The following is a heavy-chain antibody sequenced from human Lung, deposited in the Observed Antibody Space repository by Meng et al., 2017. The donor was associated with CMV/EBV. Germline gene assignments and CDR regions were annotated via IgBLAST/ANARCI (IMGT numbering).Heavy chain of an antibody. CDR3: ARDLYDFWSGWSY. V-gene: IGHV3-21*01. Sequence: SCAASGFTFSSYSMNWVRQAPGKGLEWVSSISSSSSYIYYADSVKGRFTISRDNAKNSLYLQMNSLRAEDTAVYYCARDLYDFWSGWSYWGQGTXVNGAS. D-gene: IGHD3-3*01. CDR2: ISSSSSYI. CDR1: GFTFSSYS. J-gene: IGHJ4*02.